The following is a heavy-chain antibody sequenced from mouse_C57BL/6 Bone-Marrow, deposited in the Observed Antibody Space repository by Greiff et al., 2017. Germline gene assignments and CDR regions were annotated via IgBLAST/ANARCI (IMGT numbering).Heavy chain of an antibody. V-gene: IGHV5-15*01. D-gene: IGHD4-1*01. J-gene: IGHJ1*03. CDR3: EREGNWDVGYWYFDV. Sequence: EVKLVESGGGLVQPGGSLKLSCAASGFTFSDYGMAWVRQAPRKGPEWVAFISNLAYSIYYADTVTGRFTISRENAKNTLYLEMSSLRSEDTAMYYCEREGNWDVGYWYFDVWGTGTTVTVSS. CDR1: GFTFSDYG. CDR2: ISNLAYSI.